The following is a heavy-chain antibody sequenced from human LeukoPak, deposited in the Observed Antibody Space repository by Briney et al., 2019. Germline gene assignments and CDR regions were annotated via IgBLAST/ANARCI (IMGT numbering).Heavy chain of an antibody. V-gene: IGHV1-69*04. CDR2: IIPILGIA. CDR3: ARDLPPYYFDY. Sequence: SVKVSCKASGGIFSSYAISWVRQAPGQGLEWMGRIIPILGIANYAQKFQGRVTITADKSTSTAYMDLSSLRSEDTVVYYCARDLPPYYFDYWGQGTLVTVSS. J-gene: IGHJ4*02. CDR1: GGIFSSYA.